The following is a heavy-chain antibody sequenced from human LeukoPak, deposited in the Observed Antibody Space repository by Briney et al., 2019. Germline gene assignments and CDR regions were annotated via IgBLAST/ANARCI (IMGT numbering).Heavy chain of an antibody. D-gene: IGHD3-10*01. CDR2: IIPIFGTA. CDR3: ARDTRKIYNYYGSGSSRYYFDY. CDR1: GGTFSSYA. J-gene: IGHJ4*02. V-gene: IGHV1-69*05. Sequence: SVKVSCKASGGTFSSYAISWVRQAPGQGLEWMGGIIPIFGTANYAQKFQGRVTITTDESTSTAYMELSSLRSEDTAVYYCARDTRKIYNYYGSGSSRYYFDYWGQGTLVTVSS.